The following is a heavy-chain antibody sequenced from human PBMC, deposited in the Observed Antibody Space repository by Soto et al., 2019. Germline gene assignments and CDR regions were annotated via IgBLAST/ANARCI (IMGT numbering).Heavy chain of an antibody. CDR2: IWYDGSNK. V-gene: IGHV3-33*01. Sequence: QVQLVESGGGVVQPGRSLRLSCAASGFTFSSYGMHWVRQAPGKGLEWVAAIWYDGSNKYYADSVKGRFTISRDNSKNTLYLQMNSLRAEDTAVYYCARVKGIAAAGTGYDAFDIWGQGTMVTVSS. J-gene: IGHJ3*02. D-gene: IGHD6-13*01. CDR3: ARVKGIAAAGTGYDAFDI. CDR1: GFTFSSYG.